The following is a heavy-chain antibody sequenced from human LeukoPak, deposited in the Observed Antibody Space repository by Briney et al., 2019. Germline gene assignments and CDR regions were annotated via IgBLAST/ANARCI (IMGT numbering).Heavy chain of an antibody. CDR3: ARWETVGAIFDY. Sequence: EASVKVSCKASGYTFTSYDINWVRQATGQGLEWMGWMNPNSGNTGYAQKFQGRVTMTRDTSISTAYMELSGLRSEDTAVYYCARWETVGAIFDYWGQGTLVTVSS. D-gene: IGHD1-26*01. V-gene: IGHV1-8*01. J-gene: IGHJ4*02. CDR2: MNPNSGNT. CDR1: GYTFTSYD.